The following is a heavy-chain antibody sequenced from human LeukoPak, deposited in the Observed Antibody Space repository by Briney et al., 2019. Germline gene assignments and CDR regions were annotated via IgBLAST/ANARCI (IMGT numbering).Heavy chain of an antibody. D-gene: IGHD6-13*01. CDR2: IYHSGST. CDR1: GGSISSSSYY. Sequence: SETLSLTCTVSGGSISSSSYYWGWIRQPPGKGLEWIGEIYHSGSTNYNPSLKSRVTISVDKSKNQFSLKLSSVTAADTAVYYCATSETAGTLDYWGQGTLVTVSS. V-gene: IGHV4-39*07. J-gene: IGHJ4*02. CDR3: ATSETAGTLDY.